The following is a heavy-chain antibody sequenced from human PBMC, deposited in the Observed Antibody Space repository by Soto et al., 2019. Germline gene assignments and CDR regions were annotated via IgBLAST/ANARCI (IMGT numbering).Heavy chain of an antibody. V-gene: IGHV3-23*01. CDR2: IYGGGNGP. CDR1: GFTFSDFA. CDR3: AKMEGMDPWAYSFDY. J-gene: IGHJ4*02. Sequence: EVQVLESGGGLVQPGGSLRLSCAATGFTFSDFAMSWVRQAPGKGLEWVSRIYGGGNGPHYEGSVKGRVTISRDNSKNTLYLQMNSLRAEDTAVYYCAKMEGMDPWAYSFDYWGQGTLVTVSS. D-gene: IGHD2-2*03.